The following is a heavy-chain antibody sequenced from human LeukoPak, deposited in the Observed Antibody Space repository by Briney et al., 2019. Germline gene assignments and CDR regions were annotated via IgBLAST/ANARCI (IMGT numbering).Heavy chain of an antibody. CDR3: ARESYDSSGYARLYYYYYYMDV. V-gene: IGHV4-61*02. J-gene: IGHJ6*03. D-gene: IGHD3-22*01. Sequence: SETLSLTCTVSGGSISSGSYYWSWIRQPAGKGLEWIGRIYTSGSTNYNPSLKSRVTISVDTSKNQFSLKLSSVTAADTAVYYCARESYDSSGYARLYYYYYYMDVWGKGTTVTISS. CDR1: GGSISSGSYY. CDR2: IYTSGST.